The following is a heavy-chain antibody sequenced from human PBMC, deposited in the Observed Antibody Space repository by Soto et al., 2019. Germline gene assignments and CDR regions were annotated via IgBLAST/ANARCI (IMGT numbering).Heavy chain of an antibody. V-gene: IGHV3-13*01. Sequence: EVQLVESGGGLVQPGGSLRLSCAASGFTFSTYDMHWVRQPTERGLEWVSAIGTLGDTYYSDSVKGRFTLSRENGENSLYLEMNSLSGGDTAVYYCARGYCVGSSCSSAAGAFDIWGQGTMVTVSS. CDR2: IGTLGDT. D-gene: IGHD2-15*01. J-gene: IGHJ3*02. CDR1: GFTFSTYD. CDR3: ARGYCVGSSCSSAAGAFDI.